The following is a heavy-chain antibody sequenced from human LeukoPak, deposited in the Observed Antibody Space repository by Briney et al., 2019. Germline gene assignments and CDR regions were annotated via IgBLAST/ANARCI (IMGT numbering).Heavy chain of an antibody. CDR1: GYTFTSYA. D-gene: IGHD4-23*01. Sequence: GASVKVSSKASGYTFTSYAMHWVRQAPGQRLEWMGWINVGNGNTKYSQKFRGRVTITRDTSASTAYMELSSLRSEDTAVYYCARDRYGGNSDWFDPWGQGTLVTVSS. V-gene: IGHV1-3*01. J-gene: IGHJ5*02. CDR2: INVGNGNT. CDR3: ARDRYGGNSDWFDP.